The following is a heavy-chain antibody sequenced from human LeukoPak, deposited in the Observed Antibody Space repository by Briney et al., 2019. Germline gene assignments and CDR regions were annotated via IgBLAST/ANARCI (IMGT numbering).Heavy chain of an antibody. V-gene: IGHV3-23*01. CDR2: ISGSGGST. CDR1: GFTFSSYA. D-gene: IGHD3-22*01. CDR3: AKEKALVVITYFDY. Sequence: GGSPRLSCAASGFTFSSYAMSWVRQAPGKGLEWVSSISGSGGSTYYADSVKGRFTISRDNSKNTLYLQVNSLRAEDTAVYYCAKEKALVVITYFDYWGQGTLVTVSS. J-gene: IGHJ4*02.